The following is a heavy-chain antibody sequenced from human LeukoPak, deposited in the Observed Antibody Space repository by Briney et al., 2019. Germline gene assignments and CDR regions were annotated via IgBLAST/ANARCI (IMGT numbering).Heavy chain of an antibody. CDR2: IFYTGRS. D-gene: IGHD6-19*01. Sequence: SETLSLTCTVSGGSISSVSYYWGWIRQPPGKGLECIGSIFYTGRSYYSPSLKRRVTISVYTSKNQFSLKLSSVTAADTAVYYCAKILYSSNIDYWGQGTLVTVSS. CDR1: GGSISSVSYY. CDR3: AKILYSSNIDY. J-gene: IGHJ4*02. V-gene: IGHV4-39*07.